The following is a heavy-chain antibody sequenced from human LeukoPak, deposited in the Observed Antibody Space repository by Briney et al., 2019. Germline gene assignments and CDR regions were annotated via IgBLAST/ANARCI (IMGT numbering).Heavy chain of an antibody. CDR3: ARLALLPYFDY. J-gene: IGHJ4*02. D-gene: IGHD2-2*02. Sequence: GGSLRLSCAASGFTFSSYSMNWVRQAPGKGLEWVSSISSSSYIYYADSVKGRFTISRDNAQNSLYLQMNSLRAEDTAVYYCARLALLPYFDYWGQGALVTVSS. V-gene: IGHV3-21*06. CDR1: GFTFSSYS. CDR2: ISSSSYI.